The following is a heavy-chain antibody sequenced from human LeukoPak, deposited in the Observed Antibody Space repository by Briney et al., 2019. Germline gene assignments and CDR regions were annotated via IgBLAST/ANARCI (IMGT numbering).Heavy chain of an antibody. V-gene: IGHV3-7*01. D-gene: IGHD2-15*01. CDR3: ARQDAPPYQSSYGMDV. CDR1: GFTFSSYW. J-gene: IGHJ6*02. CDR2: IQQDGSEE. Sequence: PGGSLRLSCAASGFTFSSYWMNWVRQAPGKGLEWVANIQQDGSEEYYVDSVKGRFTISRDNAKNSLYLQMNSLRAEDTAVYYCARQDAPPYQSSYGMDVWGQGTTVTVSS.